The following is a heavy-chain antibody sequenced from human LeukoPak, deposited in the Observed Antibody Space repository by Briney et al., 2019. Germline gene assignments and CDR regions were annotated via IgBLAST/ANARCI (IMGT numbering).Heavy chain of an antibody. J-gene: IGHJ4*02. Sequence: GGSLRLSCAASGFTFSSYAMHWVRQAPGKGLEWVAVISYDGSNKYYADSVKGRFTISRDNSKNTLYLRMNSLRAEDTAVYYCAREGTSSSCFDYWGQGTLVTVSS. CDR1: GFTFSSYA. D-gene: IGHD6-13*01. CDR2: ISYDGSNK. CDR3: AREGTSSSCFDY. V-gene: IGHV3-30-3*01.